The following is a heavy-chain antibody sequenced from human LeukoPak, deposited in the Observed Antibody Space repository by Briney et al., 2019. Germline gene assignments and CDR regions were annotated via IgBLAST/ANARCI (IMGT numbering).Heavy chain of an antibody. CDR2: ITLGSSYI. J-gene: IGHJ3*02. CDR1: GFTFSSYT. CDR3: ARDTWFGDPYTFDI. D-gene: IGHD3-10*01. Sequence: GGSLRLSCAASGFTFSSYTMHWVRQAPGRGLEWVSSITLGSSYIYYADSVKGRFTISRDNAKNSLYLQMNSLRADDTAVYYCARDTWFGDPYTFDIWGQGTMVTVSS. V-gene: IGHV3-21*01.